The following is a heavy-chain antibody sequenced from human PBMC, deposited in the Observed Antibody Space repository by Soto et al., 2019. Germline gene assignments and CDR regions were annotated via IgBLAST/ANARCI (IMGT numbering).Heavy chain of an antibody. CDR2: IYYSGST. CDR3: ARQWLRSGWFDP. Sequence: PSETLSLTCTVSGGSISSSSYYWGWIRQPPGKGLEWIGSIYYSGSTYYNPSLKSRVTISVDTSKNQFSLKLSSVTAADTAVYYCARQWLRSGWFDPWGQGTLVTFSS. V-gene: IGHV4-39*01. D-gene: IGHD5-12*01. CDR1: GGSISSSSYY. J-gene: IGHJ5*02.